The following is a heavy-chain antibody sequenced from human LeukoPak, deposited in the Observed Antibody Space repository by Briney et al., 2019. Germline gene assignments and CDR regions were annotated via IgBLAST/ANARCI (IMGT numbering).Heavy chain of an antibody. V-gene: IGHV4-59*01. CDR3: ARGGGKWFGELPFDY. CDR2: IYYSGST. Sequence: SETLSLTCTVSGGSISSYYWSWIRQPPGKGLEWIGYIYYSGSTNYNPSLKSRVTISVDTSKNQFSLKLSSVTAADTAVYYCARGGGKWFGELPFDYWGQGTLVTVSS. D-gene: IGHD3-10*01. J-gene: IGHJ4*02. CDR1: GGSISSYY.